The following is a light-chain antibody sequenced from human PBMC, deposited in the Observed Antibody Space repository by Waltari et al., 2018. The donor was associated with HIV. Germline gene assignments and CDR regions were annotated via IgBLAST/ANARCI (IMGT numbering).Light chain of an antibody. V-gene: IGLV2-8*01. CDR2: EVT. J-gene: IGLJ2*01. Sequence: QSALTQPPSASGSPGQSVTISCTGNSSDVGGYNYVSWYQQHPGKAHKLMIYEVTKRPSGVPDRFSGSKSGNTASLTVSGLQAEDEADYYCSSYAGSNNLLFGGGTKLTVL. CDR3: SSYAGSNNLL. CDR1: SSDVGGYNY.